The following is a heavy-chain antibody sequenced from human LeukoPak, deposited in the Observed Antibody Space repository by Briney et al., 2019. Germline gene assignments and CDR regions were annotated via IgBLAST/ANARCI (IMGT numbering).Heavy chain of an antibody. CDR1: GGSISGYY. CDR3: ARGLKYYDFWSAYYSP. CDR2: TNHSGST. D-gene: IGHD3-3*01. Sequence: SETLSLTCTVSGGSISGYYWSWIRQPPGKGLEWIGETNHSGSTNYNPSHKSLATISVETSNTQFSLELSSVTAADTAVYFCARGLKYYDFWSAYYSPGGPGTLVTVSS. J-gene: IGHJ5*02. V-gene: IGHV4-34*01.